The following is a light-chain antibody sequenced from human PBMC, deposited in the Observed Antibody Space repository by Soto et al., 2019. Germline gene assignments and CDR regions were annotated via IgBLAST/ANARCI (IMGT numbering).Light chain of an antibody. Sequence: QSVLTQPPSASGTPGQRVTISCSGSSSTIGSNTVNWYQQLPGTAPKLLIYSNNQRPSGVPDRFSGSKSGTSASLAISGLQSEDEADYYCAAWDASLNGGVFGTGTKLTVL. V-gene: IGLV1-44*01. CDR3: AAWDASLNGGV. CDR2: SNN. CDR1: SSTIGSNT. J-gene: IGLJ1*01.